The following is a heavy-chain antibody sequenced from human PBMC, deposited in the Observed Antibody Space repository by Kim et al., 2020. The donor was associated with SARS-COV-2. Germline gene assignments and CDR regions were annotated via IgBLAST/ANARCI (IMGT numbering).Heavy chain of an antibody. V-gene: IGHV3-23*01. Sequence: GGSLRLSCAASGFTFSSYAMSWVRQAPGKGLEWVSAISGSGGSTYYADSVKGRFTISRDNSKNTLYLQMNSLRAEDTAVYYCGWDFWSGDRYYYGMDVWGQGTTVTVSS. CDR1: GFTFSSYA. J-gene: IGHJ6*02. D-gene: IGHD3-3*01. CDR3: GWDFWSGDRYYYGMDV. CDR2: ISGSGGST.